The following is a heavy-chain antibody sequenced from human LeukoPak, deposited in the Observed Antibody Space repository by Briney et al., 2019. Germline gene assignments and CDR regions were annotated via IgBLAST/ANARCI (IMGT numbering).Heavy chain of an antibody. J-gene: IGHJ4*02. Sequence: SVKVSCKASGGSFSTYVITWVRQAPGQGLEWMGGIIPVFGTRNYAQKLQGRITIAADELTGTSYMELSSLRSEDTAVYYRAREGASHYDSTSDYWGQGTLVTVSA. V-gene: IGHV1-69*13. CDR3: AREGASHYDSTSDY. CDR1: GGSFSTYV. D-gene: IGHD3-22*01. CDR2: IIPVFGTR.